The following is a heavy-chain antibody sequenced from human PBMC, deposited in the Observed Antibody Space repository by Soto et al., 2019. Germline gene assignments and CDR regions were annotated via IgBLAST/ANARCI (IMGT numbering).Heavy chain of an antibody. V-gene: IGHV1-69*01. CDR1: GGTFSSYA. J-gene: IGHJ4*01. CDR2: IIPIFGTA. D-gene: IGHD6-19*01. Sequence: QVQLVQSGAEVKKPGSSVKVSCKASGGTFSSYAISWVRQAPGQGLEWMGGIIPIFGTANYAQKFQGRVTITADESTSTAYMELSSLRSEDTAVYSCARDRFDIAVAGTGGSYYFDYWGHGTLVTVSS. CDR3: ARDRFDIAVAGTGGSYYFDY.